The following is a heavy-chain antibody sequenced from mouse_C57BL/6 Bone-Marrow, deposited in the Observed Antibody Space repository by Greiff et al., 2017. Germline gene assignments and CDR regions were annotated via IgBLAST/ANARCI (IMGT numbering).Heavy chain of an antibody. CDR1: GFTFSSYG. CDR3: AIKWSTTVSEFAY. V-gene: IGHV5-6*01. Sequence: EVKLMESGGDLVKPGGSLKLSCAASGFTFSSYGMSWVRQTPDKRLEWVATISSGGSYTYYPDSVKGRFTIARDNAKNTLYLQMSSLKSEDTAVYYCAIKWSTTVSEFAYWGQGALVTVSA. CDR2: ISSGGSYT. J-gene: IGHJ3*01. D-gene: IGHD1-1*01.